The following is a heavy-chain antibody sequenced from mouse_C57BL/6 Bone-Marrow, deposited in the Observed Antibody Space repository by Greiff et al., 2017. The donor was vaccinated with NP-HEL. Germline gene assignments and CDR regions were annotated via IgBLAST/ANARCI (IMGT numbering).Heavy chain of an antibody. Sequence: EVQLVESGGGLVKPGGSLKLSCAASGFTFSDYGMHWVRQAPEKGLEWVAYISSGSSTLYYADTVKGRFTISRDNAKNTLFLQMTSLRSEDTAMYYCAKLRNSWFAYWGQGTLVTVSA. J-gene: IGHJ3*01. CDR2: ISSGSSTL. V-gene: IGHV5-17*01. D-gene: IGHD1-1*01. CDR1: GFTFSDYG. CDR3: AKLRNSWFAY.